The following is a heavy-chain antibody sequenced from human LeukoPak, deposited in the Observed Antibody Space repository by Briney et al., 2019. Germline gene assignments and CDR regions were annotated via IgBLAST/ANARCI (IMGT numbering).Heavy chain of an antibody. D-gene: IGHD5-24*01. Sequence: PGGSLRLSCAASGFTFSSYSMNWVRQAPGKGLEWVSFISSSSSYIYYADSVKGRFTISRDNAKNSLYLQMNSLRAEDTAVYYCAREDSSSGWLQTHWGQGTLVTVSS. CDR2: ISSSSSYI. V-gene: IGHV3-21*01. J-gene: IGHJ4*02. CDR1: GFTFSSYS. CDR3: AREDSSSGWLQTH.